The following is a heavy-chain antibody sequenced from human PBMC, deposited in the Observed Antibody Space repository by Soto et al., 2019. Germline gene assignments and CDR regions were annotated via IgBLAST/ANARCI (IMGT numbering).Heavy chain of an antibody. CDR1: GYSFAGYW. V-gene: IGHV5-10-1*01. J-gene: IGHJ4*02. CDR2: IAPSDSQT. Sequence: PGASLKISCKGSGYSFAGYWITWVRQKPGKGLEWMGRIAPSDSQTYYSPAFRGHVTISVTKSITTVFLQWSSLRASDTAMYYCARQIYDSDTVPHFQYYFDSWGQGTPVTVSS. CDR3: ARQIYDSDTVPHFQYYFDS. D-gene: IGHD3-22*01.